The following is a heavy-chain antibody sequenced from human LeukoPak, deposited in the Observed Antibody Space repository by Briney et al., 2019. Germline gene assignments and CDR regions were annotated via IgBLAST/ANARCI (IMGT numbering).Heavy chain of an antibody. CDR3: ARSLTKVRGYDY. CDR1: GYTFISYY. D-gene: IGHD3-10*01. V-gene: IGHV1-46*01. CDR2: INPSGGST. Sequence: ASVKVSCKASGYTFISYYMHWVRQAPGQGLEWMGIINPSGGSTSYAQKFQGRVTMTRDMSTSTVYMELSSLRSEDTAVYYCARSLTKVRGYDYWGQGTLVTVSS. J-gene: IGHJ4*02.